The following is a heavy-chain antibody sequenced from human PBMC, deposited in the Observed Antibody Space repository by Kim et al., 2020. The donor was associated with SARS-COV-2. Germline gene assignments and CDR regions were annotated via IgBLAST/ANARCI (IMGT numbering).Heavy chain of an antibody. CDR3: AAARSTDGGYYGMDV. D-gene: IGHD2-2*01. J-gene: IGHJ6*02. CDR2: IVFGSVHT. V-gene: IGHV1-58*02. CDR1: GFTFSTSA. Sequence: SVKVSCKASGFTFSTSAMQWVRQARGQRLEWIGLIVFGSVHTTYAQKFQERVAITRDMSTRTTYMELSSLRSEDTAVYYCAAARSTDGGYYGMDVWGQGTTVTVSS.